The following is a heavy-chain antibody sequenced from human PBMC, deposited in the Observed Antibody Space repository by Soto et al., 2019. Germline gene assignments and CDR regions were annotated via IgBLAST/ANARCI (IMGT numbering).Heavy chain of an antibody. V-gene: IGHV3-23*01. D-gene: IGHD3-3*01. CDR3: AGDTYYDFWTGYYGMDV. CDR2: ISGSGGST. Sequence: AGSLRLSCAASGFPFSSYAMSWVRQAPGKGLEWVSAISGSGGSTYYADSVKGRFTISRDNSKNTLYLQMNSLRAEDTAVYYCAGDTYYDFWTGYYGMDVWGQGTTVTVSS. J-gene: IGHJ6*02. CDR1: GFPFSSYA.